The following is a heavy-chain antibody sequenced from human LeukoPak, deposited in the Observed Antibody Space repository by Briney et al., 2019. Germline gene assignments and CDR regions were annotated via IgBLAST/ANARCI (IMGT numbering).Heavy chain of an antibody. J-gene: IGHJ6*04. CDR1: GFTFSSCA. V-gene: IGHV3-30*04. Sequence: GRSLRLSCAASGFTFSSCAMHWVRQAPGKGLEWMAVILYDGSNKYYADSVKGRFTISRDNSKNTLYLQMNSLRAEDTAVYYCARDGPYYDILTGPPRDYYYGMDVWGKGTTVTVSS. CDR2: ILYDGSNK. D-gene: IGHD3-9*01. CDR3: ARDGPYYDILTGPPRDYYYGMDV.